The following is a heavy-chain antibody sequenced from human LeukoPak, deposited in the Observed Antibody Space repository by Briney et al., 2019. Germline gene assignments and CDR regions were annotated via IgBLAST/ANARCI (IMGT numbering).Heavy chain of an antibody. J-gene: IGHJ4*02. Sequence: PGGSLRLSCAATGFDCSRYWMTWVRQAPGKGLDWVANIEQDGGEEYYVDSVKGRFTISRDNAKNSLYLQMNSLRVEDTAVYYCARGRYVDWLFDYWGQGTLVTVSS. D-gene: IGHD3-9*01. V-gene: IGHV3-7*03. CDR3: ARGRYVDWLFDY. CDR1: GFDCSRYW. CDR2: IEQDGGEE.